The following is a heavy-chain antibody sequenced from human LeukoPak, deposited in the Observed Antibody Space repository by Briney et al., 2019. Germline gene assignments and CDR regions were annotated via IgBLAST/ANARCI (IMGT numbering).Heavy chain of an antibody. D-gene: IGHD3-16*01. CDR2: ISGSGGST. Sequence: PGGSLRLSCAASRFTFSNDAMSWVRRAPGKGLEWVSAISGSGGSTFYADSVKGRFTISRDNSKNTLHLQMNSLRADDTAVYYCAKVGGGFNPTLYFDFWGQGTLVTVSS. J-gene: IGHJ4*02. V-gene: IGHV3-23*01. CDR1: RFTFSNDA. CDR3: AKVGGGFNPTLYFDF.